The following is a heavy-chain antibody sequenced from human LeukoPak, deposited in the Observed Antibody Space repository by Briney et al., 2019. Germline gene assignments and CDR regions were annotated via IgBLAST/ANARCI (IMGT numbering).Heavy chain of an antibody. J-gene: IGHJ6*02. V-gene: IGHV1-3*01. D-gene: IGHD3-22*01. CDR2: INAGNGDT. CDR3: ARAHYYYDSSGYYGMDV. CDR1: GYTFTSYA. Sequence: ASVKVSCKASGYTFTSYAMHWVRRAPGQRLEWMGWINAGNGDTKYSQKFQGRVTITRDTSASTAYMELSSLRSEDTAVYYCARAHYYYDSSGYYGMDVWGQGTTVTVSS.